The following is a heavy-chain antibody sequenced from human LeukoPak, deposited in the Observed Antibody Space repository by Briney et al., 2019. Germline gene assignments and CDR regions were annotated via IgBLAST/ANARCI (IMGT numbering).Heavy chain of an antibody. CDR2: IYWNDDK. CDR1: GVSLSTSGVG. CDR3: AHSHSYYYDSSGYSFDY. Sequence: SGPTLVNPTQTLTLTCTFSGVSLSTSGVGVGWIRQPPGKALEWLALIYWNDDKRYSPSLKSRLTITKDTSKNQVVLTMTNMDPVDTATYYCAHSHSYYYDSSGYSFDYWGQGTLVTVSS. J-gene: IGHJ4*02. D-gene: IGHD3-22*01. V-gene: IGHV2-5*01.